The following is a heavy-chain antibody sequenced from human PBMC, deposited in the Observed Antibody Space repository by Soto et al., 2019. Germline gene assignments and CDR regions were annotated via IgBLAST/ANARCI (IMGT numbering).Heavy chain of an antibody. CDR3: AKGLSIAAAGTFDY. V-gene: IGHV3-23*01. J-gene: IGHJ4*02. D-gene: IGHD6-13*01. CDR1: GFTFASYA. CDR2: ISGSGGNT. Sequence: GGSLRLSCAASGFTFASYAMSWVRQAPGKGLERVSGISGSGGNTYNADSAKGRFTISRDNSKNTLYLDMISLRAEDTAVYYCAKGLSIAAAGTFDYWGQGTLVTVSS.